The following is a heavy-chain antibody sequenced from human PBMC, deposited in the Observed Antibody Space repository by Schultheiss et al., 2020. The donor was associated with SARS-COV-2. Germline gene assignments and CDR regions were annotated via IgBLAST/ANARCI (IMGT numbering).Heavy chain of an antibody. Sequence: GGSLRLSCAASGFTFSSYAMSWVRQAPGKGLEWVSSISSSSSYIYYADSVKGRFTISRDNSKNTLYLQMSSLRAEDTAVYYCARVVVPAAIIGDAFDIWGQGTMVTVSS. CDR2: ISSSSSYI. CDR1: GFTFSSYA. CDR3: ARVVVPAAIIGDAFDI. D-gene: IGHD2-2*02. J-gene: IGHJ3*02. V-gene: IGHV3-21*01.